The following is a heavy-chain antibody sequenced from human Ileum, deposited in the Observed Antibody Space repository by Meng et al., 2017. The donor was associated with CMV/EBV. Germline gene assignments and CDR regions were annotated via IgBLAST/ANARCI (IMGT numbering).Heavy chain of an antibody. CDR3: VRGGFGEFDY. D-gene: IGHD3-10*01. J-gene: IGHJ4*02. Sequence: GESLKISCAASGFTFRTYDMHWVRQVTGKRLEWVSGIGSDGNTYYPGSVKGRFTISRDIAENSLYLQMSSLRAGDTAVYYCVRGGFGEFDYWGQGTLVTVSS. V-gene: IGHV3-13*01. CDR1: GFTFRTYD. CDR2: IGSDGNT.